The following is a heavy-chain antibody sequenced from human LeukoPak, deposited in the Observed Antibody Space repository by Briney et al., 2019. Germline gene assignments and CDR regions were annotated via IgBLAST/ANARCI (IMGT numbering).Heavy chain of an antibody. CDR2: IYYSGST. V-gene: IGHV4-59*01. CDR3: ARAYSGSYLPHDY. CDR1: GGSISSYY. D-gene: IGHD1-26*01. Sequence: PSETLSLTCTVSGGSISSYYWSWIRQPPGKGLEWSGYIYYSGSTNYNPSLKSRVTISVDTSKNQFSLKLSSVTAADTAVYYCARAYSGSYLPHDYWGQGTLVTVSS. J-gene: IGHJ4*02.